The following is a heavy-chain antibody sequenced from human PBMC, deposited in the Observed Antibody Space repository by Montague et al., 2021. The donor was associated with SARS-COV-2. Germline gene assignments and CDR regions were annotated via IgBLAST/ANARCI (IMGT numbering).Heavy chain of an antibody. CDR2: DYHTGST. V-gene: IGHV4-61*01. CDR1: GVSISSGCYY. CDR3: VRVKYYFDDSGSK. D-gene: IGHD3-22*01. J-gene: IGHJ4*02. Sequence: SETLSLTCSVSGVSISSGCYYWSWVRQHPGKGLEWIGYDYHTGSTNYNPSRKSRLTLSIDTSKNQFALNLTSVTAADTAVYYCVRVKYYFDDSGSKWGQGTLVTV.